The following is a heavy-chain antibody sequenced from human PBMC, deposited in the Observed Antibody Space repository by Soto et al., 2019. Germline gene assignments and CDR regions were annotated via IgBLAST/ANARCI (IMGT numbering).Heavy chain of an antibody. Sequence: EVQLVESGGGLVKPGGSLRLSCAASGFTFSSYSMNWVRQAPGKGLEWVSSISSSSSYIYYADSVKGRFTISRDNAKNSLYLQMNSQRAEDTAVYYCARHLSGPDYYGSGTLTWGNWFDPWGQGTLVTVSS. CDR3: ARHLSGPDYYGSGTLTWGNWFDP. D-gene: IGHD3-10*01. J-gene: IGHJ5*02. CDR2: ISSSSSYI. V-gene: IGHV3-21*01. CDR1: GFTFSSYS.